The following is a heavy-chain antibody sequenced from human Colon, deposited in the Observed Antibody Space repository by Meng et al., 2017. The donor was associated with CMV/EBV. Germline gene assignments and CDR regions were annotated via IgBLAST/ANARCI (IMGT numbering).Heavy chain of an antibody. J-gene: IGHJ6*01. Sequence: LTGAASGFTFSSYPMSWVRQAPGKGLEWVSMIYSGGIDTYYADSVKGRFTTSRDNSKNMLYLQMNSLRAEDTAVYYCAKYAKGVRSGNIYAMDVWGQGTTVTVSS. D-gene: IGHD2-8*01. CDR1: GFTFSSYP. V-gene: IGHV3-23*03. CDR3: AKYAKGVRSGNIYAMDV. CDR2: IYSGGIDT.